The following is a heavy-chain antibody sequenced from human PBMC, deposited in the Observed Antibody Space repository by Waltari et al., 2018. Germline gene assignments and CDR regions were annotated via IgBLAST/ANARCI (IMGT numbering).Heavy chain of an antibody. CDR2: IYYSGST. D-gene: IGHD6-13*01. CDR3: ARDSREAAAVVY. CDR1: GGSISSSSYY. J-gene: IGHJ4*02. Sequence: QLQLQESGPGLVKPSETLSLTCTVSGGSISSSSYYWGWIRQPPGKGLEWIGSIYYSGSTYYNPSLKSRVTISVDTSKNQFSLKLSSVTAADTAVYYCARDSREAAAVVYWGQGTLVTVSS. V-gene: IGHV4-39*07.